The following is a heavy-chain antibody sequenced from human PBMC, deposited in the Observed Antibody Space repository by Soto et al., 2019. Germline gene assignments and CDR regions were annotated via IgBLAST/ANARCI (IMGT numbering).Heavy chain of an antibody. CDR2: ITNSGSTK. CDR3: ARTLAARFDL. Sequence: GGSLRLSCAASGFPFSDYYMSWIRQAPGKGLEWVSHITNSGSTKYYTDSVKGRFTISRDNAKNSLFLQMNSLRAEDTAVYYCARTLAARFDLWGQGTPVTVSS. V-gene: IGHV3-11*01. J-gene: IGHJ4*02. D-gene: IGHD6-6*01. CDR1: GFPFSDYY.